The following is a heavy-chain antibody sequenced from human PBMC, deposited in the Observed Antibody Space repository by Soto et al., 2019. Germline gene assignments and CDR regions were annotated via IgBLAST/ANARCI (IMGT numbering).Heavy chain of an antibody. J-gene: IGHJ6*02. CDR1: GYSFRNNW. CDR3: ARSEPYDSYTRVGPYGMDV. CDR2: IYITDSYT. D-gene: IGHD3-22*01. V-gene: IGHV5-51*01. Sequence: PRQSLKISWQGFGYSFRNNWITWVRQKPFKCLEWMGIIYITDSYTSYSPSFQGHVSISADTSISTAYLQWSSLKASDTAMYYCARSEPYDSYTRVGPYGMDVWGQGTTVPVSS.